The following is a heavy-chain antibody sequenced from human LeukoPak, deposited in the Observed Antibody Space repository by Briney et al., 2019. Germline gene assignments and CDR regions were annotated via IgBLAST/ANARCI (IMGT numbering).Heavy chain of an antibody. CDR1: GYTFTGYY. CDR3: ARPRGSGSYYYGAVY. Sequence: ASVKVSCKASGYTFTGYYMHWVRQAPGQGLEWMGWINPNSGGTNYAQKFQGRVTMTRDTSISTAYMELSRLRSDDTAVYYCARPRGSGSYYYGAVYWGQGTLVTVSS. D-gene: IGHD3-10*01. V-gene: IGHV1-2*02. J-gene: IGHJ4*02. CDR2: INPNSGGT.